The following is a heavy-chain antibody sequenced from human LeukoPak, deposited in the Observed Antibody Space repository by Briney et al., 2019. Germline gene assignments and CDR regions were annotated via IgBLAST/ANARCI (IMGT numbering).Heavy chain of an antibody. D-gene: IGHD6-19*01. J-gene: IGHJ4*02. CDR3: AKGLDSSGWYLEDY. CDR1: GFTFSSYE. V-gene: IGHV3-9*03. CDR2: ISWNSGSI. Sequence: PGGSLRLSCTASGFTFSSYEMNWVRQAPGKGLEWVSGISWNSGSIGYADSVKGRFTISRDNAKNSLYLQMNSLRAEDMVLYYCAKGLDSSGWYLEDYWGQGTLVTVSS.